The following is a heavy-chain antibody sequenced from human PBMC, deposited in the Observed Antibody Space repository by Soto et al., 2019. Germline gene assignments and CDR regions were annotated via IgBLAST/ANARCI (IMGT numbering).Heavy chain of an antibody. CDR1: GITFSNYA. V-gene: IGHV3-23*01. CDR3: AKADSSSWYSYYYGMDV. CDR2: IDGSGYNT. Sequence: GGSLRLSCVASGITFSNYAMSWVRQAPGKGPEWVSAIDGSGYNTYYADSVKGRFTISRDNSKNTLYLQMNSLRAEDTAVYYCAKADSSSWYSYYYGMDVWGQGTTVTVSS. J-gene: IGHJ6*02. D-gene: IGHD6-13*01.